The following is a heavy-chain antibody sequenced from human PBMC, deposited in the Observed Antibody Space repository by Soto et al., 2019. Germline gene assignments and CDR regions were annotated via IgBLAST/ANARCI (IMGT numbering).Heavy chain of an antibody. J-gene: IGHJ4*02. CDR3: ASWEEDSSSSKGMGFDS. D-gene: IGHD6-6*01. CDR1: GGTFSSYA. V-gene: IGHV1-69*01. CDR2: IIPIFGTA. Sequence: QVQLVQSGAEVKKPGSSVKVSCKASGGTFSSYAISWVRQAPGQGLEWMGGIIPIFGTANYAQKFQGRVTITADESTSPAYMELSSLRSEDTAVYYCASWEEDSSSSKGMGFDSWGQGPLVTVSS.